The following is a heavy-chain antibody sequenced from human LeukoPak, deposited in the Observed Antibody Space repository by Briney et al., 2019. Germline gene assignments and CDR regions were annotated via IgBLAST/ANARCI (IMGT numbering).Heavy chain of an antibody. D-gene: IGHD2-15*01. V-gene: IGHV3-7*01. CDR1: GFTFSGYA. CDR3: YCAVEDY. J-gene: IGHJ4*02. CDR2: IKQDGREK. Sequence: VGSLRLSCAASGFTFSGYAMSWVRQAPGKGLEWVANIKQDGREKNYVDSVKGRFTISRDNAKNSLFLQMNSLRAEDTAVYYCYCAVEDYWGQGTLVTVSS.